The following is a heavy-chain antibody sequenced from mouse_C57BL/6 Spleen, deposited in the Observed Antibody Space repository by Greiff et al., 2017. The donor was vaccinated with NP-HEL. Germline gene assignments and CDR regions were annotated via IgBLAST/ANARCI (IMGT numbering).Heavy chain of an antibody. J-gene: IGHJ3*01. V-gene: IGHV2-9-1*01. CDR3: ARGDGSPFAY. D-gene: IGHD1-1*01. CDR2: IWTGGGT. CDR1: GFSLTSYA. Sequence: QVQLQQSGPGLVAPSQSLSITCTVSGFSLTSYAISWVRQPPGKGLEWLGIIWTGGGTNYNSALKSRLSISKDNYKSQVFLKMNILQTDDTARYYCARGDGSPFAYWGQGTLVTVSA.